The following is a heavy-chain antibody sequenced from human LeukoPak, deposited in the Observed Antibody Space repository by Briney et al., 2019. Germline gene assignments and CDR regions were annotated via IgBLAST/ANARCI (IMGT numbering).Heavy chain of an antibody. CDR3: ARGSSLRYYDSSGVLSV. J-gene: IGHJ4*02. V-gene: IGHV1-24*01. Sequence: ASVKVSCKVSGYTLTELSMHWVRQAPGKGLEWMGGFDPEDGETIYAQKFQGRVTMTEDTSTDTAYMELSSLRSEDTAVYYCARGSSLRYYDSSGVLSVWGQGTLVTVSS. CDR2: FDPEDGET. CDR1: GYTLTELS. D-gene: IGHD3-22*01.